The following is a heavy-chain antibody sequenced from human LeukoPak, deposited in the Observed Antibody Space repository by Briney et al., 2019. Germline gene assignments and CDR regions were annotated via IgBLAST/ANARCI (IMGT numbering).Heavy chain of an antibody. J-gene: IGHJ6*03. CDR1: GGTFSSYS. CDR3: ARDREGRGYSYGTYYYYYMDV. CDR2: IIPIFGTA. D-gene: IGHD5-18*01. Sequence: SVKVSCKASGGTFSSYSISWVRQAPGHGLEWMGGIIPIFGTANYAQKFQGRVTITTDESTSTAYMELSSLRSEDTAVYYCARDREGRGYSYGTYYYYYMDVWGKGTTVTVSS. V-gene: IGHV1-69*05.